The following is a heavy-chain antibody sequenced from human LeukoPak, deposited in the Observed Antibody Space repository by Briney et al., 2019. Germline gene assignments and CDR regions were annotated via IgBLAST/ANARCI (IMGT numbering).Heavy chain of an antibody. D-gene: IGHD1-7*01. CDR3: ARVRVRTYYFDY. J-gene: IGHJ4*02. CDR1: GGSFSGYY. CDR2: IYHSGST. Sequence: SETLSLTCAVYGGSFSGYYWSWIRQPPGKGLEWIGYIYHSGSTYYNPSLKSRVTISVDRSKNQFSLKLSSVTAADTAVYYCARVRVRTYYFDYWGQGTLVTVSS. V-gene: IGHV4-34*01.